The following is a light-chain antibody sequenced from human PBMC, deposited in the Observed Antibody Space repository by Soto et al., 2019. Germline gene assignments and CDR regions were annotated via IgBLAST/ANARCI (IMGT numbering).Light chain of an antibody. J-gene: IGKJ2*01. CDR1: QSVSSSY. V-gene: IGKV3-20*01. CDR2: GAS. CDR3: QQYGSSPPIHT. Sequence: EIVLTQSPGTLSLSPGERATLSCRASQSVSSSYLAWYQQKPGQAPRLLIYGASSRDTGIPDRFSGSGSGTDFTLTISRLEPEDFAVYYCQQYGSSPPIHTFGQGTKLEIK.